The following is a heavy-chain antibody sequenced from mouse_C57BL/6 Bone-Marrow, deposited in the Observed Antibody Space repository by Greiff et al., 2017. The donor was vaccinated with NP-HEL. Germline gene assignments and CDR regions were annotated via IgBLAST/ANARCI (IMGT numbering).Heavy chain of an antibody. Sequence: VQLQQSGAELARPGASVKMSCKASGYTFTSYTMHWVKQRPGQGLEWIGYINPSSGYTKYNQKFKDKATLTADKSSSTAYMQLSSLTSEDSAVYYCARCYYGRGDAMDYWGQGTSVTVSS. J-gene: IGHJ4*01. V-gene: IGHV1-4*01. CDR2: INPSSGYT. D-gene: IGHD1-1*01. CDR3: ARCYYGRGDAMDY. CDR1: GYTFTSYT.